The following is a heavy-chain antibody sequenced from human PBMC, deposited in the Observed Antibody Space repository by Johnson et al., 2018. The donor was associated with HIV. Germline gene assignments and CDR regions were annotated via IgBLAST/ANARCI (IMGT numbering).Heavy chain of an antibody. D-gene: IGHD1-14*01. CDR3: ARGRATGRGRSAFDI. V-gene: IGHV3-20*04. CDR1: GFTFDDYG. Sequence: VQLLESGGGAVRPGGSLRLSCAASGFTFDDYGMGWVRHGPGKGLEWVSGINWNGGSTNYADSVQGRFTITRDNAKKSLYLQMNSLRAEDTALYYCARGRATGRGRSAFDIWGQGTMVTVSS. CDR2: INWNGGST. J-gene: IGHJ3*02.